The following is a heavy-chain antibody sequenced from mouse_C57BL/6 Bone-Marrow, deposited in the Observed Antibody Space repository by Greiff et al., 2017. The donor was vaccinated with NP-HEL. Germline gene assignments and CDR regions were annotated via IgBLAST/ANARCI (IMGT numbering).Heavy chain of an antibody. CDR2: INPNNGGT. J-gene: IGHJ2*01. CDR3: ARYYYGSSYAYFDY. V-gene: IGHV1-26*01. Sequence: EVQLQQSGPELVKPGASVKISCKASGYTFTDYYMNWVKQSHGKSLEWIGDINPNNGGTSYNQKFKGKATLTVAKSSSTAYMELRSLTSEDSAVYYCARYYYGSSYAYFDYWGQGTTLTVSS. CDR1: GYTFTDYY. D-gene: IGHD1-1*01.